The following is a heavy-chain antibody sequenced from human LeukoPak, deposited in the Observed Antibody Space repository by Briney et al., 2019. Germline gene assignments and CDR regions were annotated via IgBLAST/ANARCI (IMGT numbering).Heavy chain of an antibody. V-gene: IGHV3-9*01. CDR1: GFTFDDYA. J-gene: IGHJ4*02. CDR2: ISWNSGSI. CDR3: AKDHEEMATITHFDY. D-gene: IGHD5-24*01. Sequence: GGSLRLSCAASGFTFDDYAMHWVRQAPGKGLEWVSGISWNSGSIGYADSVKGRFTISRDNSKNTLYLQMNSLRAEDTAVYYCAKDHEEMATITHFDYWGQGTLVTVSS.